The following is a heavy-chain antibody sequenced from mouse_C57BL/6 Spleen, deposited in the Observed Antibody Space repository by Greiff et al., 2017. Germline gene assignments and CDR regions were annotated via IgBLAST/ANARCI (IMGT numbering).Heavy chain of an antibody. Sequence: VQLQQSGPELVKPGASVKISCKASGYAFSSSWMNWVKQRPGKGLEWIGRIYPGDGDTNYNGKLKGKATLTADTSSSTAYMQLSSLTSEDSAVYFYEVILPNYWGQGTTLTVSS. D-gene: IGHD2-5*01. CDR2: IYPGDGDT. CDR1: GYAFSSSW. J-gene: IGHJ2*01. CDR3: EVILPNY. V-gene: IGHV1-82*01.